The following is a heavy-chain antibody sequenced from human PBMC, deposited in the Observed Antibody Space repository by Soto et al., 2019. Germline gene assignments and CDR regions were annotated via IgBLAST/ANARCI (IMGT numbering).Heavy chain of an antibody. V-gene: IGHV4-34*01. Sequence: KSSETLSLTRAVYGGSFSGYYWSWIRQPPGKGLEWIGEINHSGSTNYNPSLKSRVTISVDTSKNQFSLKLSSVTAADTAVYYCARVMGYYGSGSSASYYYYGMDVWGQGTTVTVSS. CDR1: GGSFSGYY. J-gene: IGHJ6*02. CDR3: ARVMGYYGSGSSASYYYYGMDV. CDR2: INHSGST. D-gene: IGHD3-10*01.